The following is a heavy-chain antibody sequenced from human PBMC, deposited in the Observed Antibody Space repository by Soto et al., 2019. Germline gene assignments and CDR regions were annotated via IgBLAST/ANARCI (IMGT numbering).Heavy chain of an antibody. CDR3: TKGGRTTSYYWEY. CDR2: IDGRSDNI. V-gene: IGHV3-11*06. D-gene: IGHD3-10*01. Sequence: GGSLRLSCAASGFTLSYYYMTWIRQTPGKGLEWVAHIDGRSDNIGYADSVKGRFTISRDNARNSLFLQMNSVTADDTGVYFCTKGGRTTSYYWEYWGPGALVTVSS. J-gene: IGHJ1*01. CDR1: GFTLSYYY.